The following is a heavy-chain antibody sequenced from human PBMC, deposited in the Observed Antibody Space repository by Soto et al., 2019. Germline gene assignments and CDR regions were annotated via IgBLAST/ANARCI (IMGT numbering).Heavy chain of an antibody. CDR3: VKERADFVTVPHATSGMDV. CDR1: GFSFNKFG. CDR2: LSYDGNHD. D-gene: IGHD2-15*01. V-gene: IGHV3-30*18. Sequence: QIQLVQSGGGVVQPGGSLRLSCTASGFSFNKFGMHWVRQTPGKGLEWVASLSYDGNHDFYADSVTGRLIISRDNSKNKLYLQVNTLTVDDTAVYYCVKERADFVTVPHATSGMDVWGPGTTVTVSS. J-gene: IGHJ6*02.